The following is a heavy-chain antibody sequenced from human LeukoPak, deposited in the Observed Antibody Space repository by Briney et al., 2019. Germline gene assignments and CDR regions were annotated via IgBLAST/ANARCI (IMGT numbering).Heavy chain of an antibody. CDR3: ARAHSLWYSSSPMDV. D-gene: IGHD6-6*01. V-gene: IGHV4-34*01. CDR1: GYSISSGYY. CDR2: INHSGST. Sequence: KPSETLSLTCAVSGYSISSGYYWSWIRQPPGKGLEWIGEINHSGSTNYDPSLKSRVTISVDTSKNQFSLKLSSVTAADTAVYYCARAHSLWYSSSPMDVWGKGTTVTVSS. J-gene: IGHJ6*04.